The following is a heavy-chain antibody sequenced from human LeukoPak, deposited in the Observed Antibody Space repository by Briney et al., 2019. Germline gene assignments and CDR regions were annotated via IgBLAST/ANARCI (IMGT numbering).Heavy chain of an antibody. D-gene: IGHD2-15*01. Sequence: KPGTSLRLSCAASGFAFSSLAMHWVRQAPGKGLEWVAFISYDGNNQYYADSVKGRFTISRDNSKNTLYLQMNNLRAEDTAIYYCARVGSRYFSGANCYDGFWGQGTLVSVSS. V-gene: IGHV3-30-3*01. CDR1: GFAFSSLA. CDR3: ARVGSRYFSGANCYDGF. CDR2: ISYDGNNQ. J-gene: IGHJ4*02.